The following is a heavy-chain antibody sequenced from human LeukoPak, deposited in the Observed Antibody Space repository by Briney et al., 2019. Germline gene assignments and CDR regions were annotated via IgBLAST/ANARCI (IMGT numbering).Heavy chain of an antibody. CDR3: ARGLGSSSSF. D-gene: IGHD6-6*01. Sequence: GGSLRLSCAASGFTFSSYAMSWVRQAPGKGLEWVSVIYSGGSTYYADSVKGRFTISRDNSKNTLYLQMNSLRAEDTAVYYCARGLGSSSSFWGQGTLVTVSS. J-gene: IGHJ4*02. CDR2: IYSGGST. CDR1: GFTFSSYA. V-gene: IGHV3-53*01.